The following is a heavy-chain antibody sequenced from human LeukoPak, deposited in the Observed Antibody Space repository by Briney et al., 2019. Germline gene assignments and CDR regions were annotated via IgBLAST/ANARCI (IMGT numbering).Heavy chain of an antibody. J-gene: IGHJ4*02. Sequence: GGSLRLSCAASGFTFRDYTMNWVRQSPGKGLEWVANIEQDGSEKNYADSVKGRFTISRDNAKNSLYLQMNSLRAEDTAVYYCARDPYYYDSSVNYWGQGTLVTVSS. V-gene: IGHV3-7*03. CDR3: ARDPYYYDSSVNY. CDR2: IEQDGSEK. D-gene: IGHD3-22*01. CDR1: GFTFRDYT.